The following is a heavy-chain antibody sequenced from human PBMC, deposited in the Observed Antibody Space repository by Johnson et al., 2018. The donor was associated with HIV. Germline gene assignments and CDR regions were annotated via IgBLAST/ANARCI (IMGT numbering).Heavy chain of an antibody. J-gene: IGHJ3*02. Sequence: VQLVESGGGLVQPGGSLRLSCAASGFTISTKYFNWVRQAPGKGLEWVSVIYSGGNTYYADSVKGRFTISRDNSKNTLYLQLNNLRAEDTAVYYCARGAFLRVYVSDDAFDIGGQGTMVTVSS. D-gene: IGHD2-8*01. V-gene: IGHV3-66*02. CDR2: IYSGGNT. CDR1: GFTISTKY. CDR3: ARGAFLRVYVSDDAFDI.